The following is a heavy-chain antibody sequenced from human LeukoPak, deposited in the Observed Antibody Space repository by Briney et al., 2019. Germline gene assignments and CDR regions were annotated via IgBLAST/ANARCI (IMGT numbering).Heavy chain of an antibody. CDR3: TKDVFDFGGYFEL. D-gene: IGHD3-16*01. V-gene: IGHV3-9*01. Sequence: GGSLRLSCAASGFIFKDYAMNWLRQAPGKGLEGVSGISWNSGSIGYADSVKGRFTISRDNAKNSLYLQMNSLRTEDTAFYYCTKDVFDFGGYFELWGRGTLVTVSS. CDR1: GFIFKDYA. CDR2: ISWNSGSI. J-gene: IGHJ2*01.